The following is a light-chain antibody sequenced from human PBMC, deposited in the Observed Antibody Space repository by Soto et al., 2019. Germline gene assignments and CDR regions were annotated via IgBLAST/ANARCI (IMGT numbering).Light chain of an antibody. Sequence: QSVLTQPPSASGTPGQRVTISCSGSNSNIGKNYVYWYRQLPGTAPKLLIYSNNQRPSGVPDRFSGSKSGTSASLAISGLQSEDEADYYCAAWDDSLNGWVFGGGTKVTVL. CDR1: NSNIGKNY. V-gene: IGLV1-44*01. CDR3: AAWDDSLNGWV. CDR2: SNN. J-gene: IGLJ3*02.